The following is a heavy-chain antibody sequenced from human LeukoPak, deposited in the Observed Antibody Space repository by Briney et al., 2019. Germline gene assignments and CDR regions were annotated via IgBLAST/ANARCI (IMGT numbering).Heavy chain of an antibody. V-gene: IGHV3-30*18. Sequence: GGALPLSFLASLLIFINYGLHELRPAAAKGLAGVAVISYDGSNKYYADSVKGRFTISRDNSKNTLYLRMNSLRAEDTAVYYCAKRRGVGATYYYGMDVWGQGTTVTVSS. CDR2: ISYDGSNK. J-gene: IGHJ6*02. CDR3: AKRRGVGATYYYGMDV. CDR1: LLIFINYG. D-gene: IGHD1-26*01.